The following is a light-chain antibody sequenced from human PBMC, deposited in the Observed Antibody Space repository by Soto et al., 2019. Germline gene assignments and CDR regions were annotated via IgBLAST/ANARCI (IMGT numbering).Light chain of an antibody. CDR2: KAS. V-gene: IGKV1-5*03. J-gene: IGKJ5*01. Sequence: DIQMTQSPSTLSGSVGDRVTITCRSSQTISSWLAWYRQKPGKAPKLLIYKASTLKSGVPSRFSGSGAGTEFTLTISSLQPDDFATYYCQQSETYPLTFGQGTRLEN. CDR1: QTISSW. CDR3: QQSETYPLT.